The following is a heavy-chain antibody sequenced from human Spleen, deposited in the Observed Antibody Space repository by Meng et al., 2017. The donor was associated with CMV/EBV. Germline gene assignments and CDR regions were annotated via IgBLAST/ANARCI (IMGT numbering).Heavy chain of an antibody. Sequence: SCAASGFTFSNYWMTWVRQAPGRGLEWVANIKEDGSEKYYVDSVKGRFTISRDNAKNSLYLQMNSLRADDTAVYYCARTYYYDSSSYRPFDYWGQGTLVTVSS. D-gene: IGHD3-22*01. V-gene: IGHV3-7*01. J-gene: IGHJ4*02. CDR1: GFTFSNYW. CDR2: IKEDGSEK. CDR3: ARTYYYDSSSYRPFDY.